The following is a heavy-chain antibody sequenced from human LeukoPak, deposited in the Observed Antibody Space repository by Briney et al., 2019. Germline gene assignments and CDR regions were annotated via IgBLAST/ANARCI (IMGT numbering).Heavy chain of an antibody. CDR2: IWYDGSNK. CDR1: GFTFSSYG. CDR3: AKELPSDYGGNSGLDY. J-gene: IGHJ4*02. V-gene: IGHV3-33*06. Sequence: QAGGSLRLSCAASGFTFSSYGMHWVRQAPGKGLEWVAVIWYDGSNKYYADSVKGRFTISRDNSKNTLYLQMNSLRAEDTAVYYCAKELPSDYGGNSGLDYWGQGTLVTVSS. D-gene: IGHD4-23*01.